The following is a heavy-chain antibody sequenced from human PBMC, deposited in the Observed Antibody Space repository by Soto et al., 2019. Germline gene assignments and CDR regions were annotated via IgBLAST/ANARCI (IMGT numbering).Heavy chain of an antibody. CDR1: GFIFSSYT. V-gene: IGHV3-21*01. CDR2: ISASSTYM. Sequence: EVQLVESGAGLVKPGGSLRLSCAASGFIFSSYTMNWVRQAPGKGLEWVSSISASSTYMYYADSLKGRFTISRGNAYNSLYLQMNSLRAEDTAVYYCARGWLRDPWMYWGQGTLVTVSS. CDR3: ARGWLRDPWMY. D-gene: IGHD5-12*01. J-gene: IGHJ4*02.